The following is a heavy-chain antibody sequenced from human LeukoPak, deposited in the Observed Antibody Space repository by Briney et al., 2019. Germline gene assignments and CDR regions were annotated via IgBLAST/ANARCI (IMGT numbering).Heavy chain of an antibody. J-gene: IGHJ4*02. Sequence: SVKVSCKASGGTFSSYAISWVRQAPGQGLEWMGRIIPILGIANYAQKFQGRVTITADKSTSTAYMELSSLRSEDTAVYYCARVYDSSGYYSLYYWGQGTLVTVSS. CDR1: GGTFSSYA. CDR2: IIPILGIA. D-gene: IGHD3-22*01. CDR3: ARVYDSSGYYSLYY. V-gene: IGHV1-69*04.